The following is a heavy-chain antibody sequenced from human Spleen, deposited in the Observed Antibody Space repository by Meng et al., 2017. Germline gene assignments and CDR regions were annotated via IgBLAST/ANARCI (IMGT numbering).Heavy chain of an antibody. CDR2: IGHSGFT. CDR3: VRSRAWVRTGFDP. CDR1: GDSISSSDSY. J-gene: IGHJ5*02. Sequence: QPHLQESGPGLVKPPDTLSLPCSVSGDSISSSDSYWGWIRQSPGKGLEWIGSIGHSGFTYYTPSLESRVTVSVDTSRSQFSLELTSVTAADTAVYYCVRSRAWVRTGFDPWGQGTLVTVSS. D-gene: IGHD1/OR15-1a*01. V-gene: IGHV4-39*01.